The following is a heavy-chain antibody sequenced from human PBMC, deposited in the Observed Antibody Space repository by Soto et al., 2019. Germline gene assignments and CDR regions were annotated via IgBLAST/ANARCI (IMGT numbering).Heavy chain of an antibody. V-gene: IGHV1-3*01. D-gene: IGHD4-17*01. CDR2: INAGNGNT. CDR3: ARVGTTVTTYWYFDL. Sequence: APGQRLEWMGWINAGNGNTKYPLKFQGRVTITRDTSATTAYMELSSLRSEDTAVYYCARVGTTVTTYWYFDLWGRGTLVTVSS. J-gene: IGHJ2*01.